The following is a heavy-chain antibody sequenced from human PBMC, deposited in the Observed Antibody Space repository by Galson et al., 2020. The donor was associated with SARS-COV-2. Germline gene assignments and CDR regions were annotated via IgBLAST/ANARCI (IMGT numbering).Heavy chain of an antibody. J-gene: IGHJ4*02. CDR3: ARVSGAWYYCESSGYADF. D-gene: IGHD3-22*01. V-gene: IGHV3-21*01. Sequence: TGGSLRLSCAASGFTFSSYSMNWVRQAPGKGLEWVSSISSSSSYIYYADSVKGRFTISRDNAKNSLYLQMNSLRAEDTAVYYCARVSGAWYYCESSGYADFWCQGTLVTVSS. CDR1: GFTFSSYS. CDR2: ISSSSSYI.